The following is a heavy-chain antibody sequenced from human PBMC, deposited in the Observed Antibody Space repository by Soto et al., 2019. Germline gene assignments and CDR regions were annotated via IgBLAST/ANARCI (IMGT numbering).Heavy chain of an antibody. J-gene: IGHJ4*02. V-gene: IGHV2-26*02. CDR3: ARQSDSSTYHPGDFYY. CDR2: IFSNDEK. Sequence: QVTLKESGPALVKPTETLTLTCTVSVFSLSNARMGVSWIRQSPGKTLEWLAHIFSNDEKSCSTSLNRRITISKDTSKSQVVLTRTNMDPVDTATYYCARQSDSSTYHPGDFYYWGKGILVIVSS. D-gene: IGHD2-2*01. CDR1: VFSLSNARMG.